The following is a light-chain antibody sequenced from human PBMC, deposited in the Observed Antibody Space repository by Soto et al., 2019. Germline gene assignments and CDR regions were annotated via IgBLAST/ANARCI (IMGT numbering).Light chain of an antibody. CDR3: CARADTSTVL. J-gene: IGLJ2*01. Sequence: QSALTQPASVSGSPGQSITISCTGTSRDVGGYNLFSWYQQYPDKAPKLMIYEGTKRPSGVSNRFSGSWSGNTASLTISGLQAEDEADYYCCARADTSTVLFGGGTKLTVL. CDR1: SRDVGGYNL. CDR2: EGT. V-gene: IGLV2-23*01.